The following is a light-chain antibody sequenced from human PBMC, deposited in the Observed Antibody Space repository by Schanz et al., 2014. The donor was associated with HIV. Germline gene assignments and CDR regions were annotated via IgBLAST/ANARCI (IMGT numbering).Light chain of an antibody. CDR1: SSDVGSYNL. V-gene: IGLV2-14*02. CDR3: SSHAGRNSFVV. Sequence: QSALTQPASVSGSPGQSITISCTGTSSDVGSYNLVSWYQQHPGKAPKLMIYDGSRRPSGVSNRFSGSKSDNAASLTISGLQAEDEADYYCSSHAGRNSFVVFGGGTKLTVL. J-gene: IGLJ2*01. CDR2: DGS.